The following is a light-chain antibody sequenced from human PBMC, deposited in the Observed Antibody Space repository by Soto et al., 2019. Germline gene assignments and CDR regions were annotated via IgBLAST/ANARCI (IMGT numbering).Light chain of an antibody. V-gene: IGLV1-40*01. J-gene: IGLJ2*01. CDR3: QSYDSSLGGSV. CDR1: SSNIGAGYD. CDR2: GNS. Sequence: QSVLTQPPSVSGAPGQRVTISCTGSSSNIGAGYDVHWYQQLPGTAPKLLIYGNSNRPSGVPDRFSGSKSGTSASLAITGLQAEDGADYYCQSYDSSLGGSVFGGGTKLPVL.